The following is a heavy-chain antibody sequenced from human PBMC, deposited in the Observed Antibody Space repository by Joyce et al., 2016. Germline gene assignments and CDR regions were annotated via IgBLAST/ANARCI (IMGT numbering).Heavy chain of an antibody. D-gene: IGHD3-10*01. J-gene: IGHJ1*01. Sequence: QVQLQEWGAGLLKPSETLSLTCAVYGGSLRVYYWSWIRQAPGMGLEWIGEVNDRGRTSYSPALKSRATTSMDTSKNQFSLRLTTVTAADTAVYFCARARRGIILARGEMGEYLQHWGRGTVVIVSS. V-gene: IGHV4-34*01. CDR3: ARARRGIILARGEMGEYLQH. CDR1: GGSLRVYY. CDR2: VNDRGRT.